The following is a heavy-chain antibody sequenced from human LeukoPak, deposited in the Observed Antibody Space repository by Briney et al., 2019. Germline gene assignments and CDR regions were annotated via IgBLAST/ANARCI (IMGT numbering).Heavy chain of an antibody. CDR1: GGSFSGYY. CDR2: INHSGST. CDR3: ARGLVTMVRGIIANRNWFDP. J-gene: IGHJ5*02. V-gene: IGHV4-34*01. D-gene: IGHD3-10*01. Sequence: KPSETLSLTCAVYGGSFSGYYWSWIRQPPGKGLEWIGEINHSGSTNYNPSRKSRVTISVDTSKNQFSLKLSSVTAADTAVYYCARGLVTMVRGIIANRNWFDPWGQGTLVTVSS.